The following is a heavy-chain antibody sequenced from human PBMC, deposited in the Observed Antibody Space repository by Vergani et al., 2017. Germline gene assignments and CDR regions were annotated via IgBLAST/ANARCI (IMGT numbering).Heavy chain of an antibody. CDR1: GGTFSSYA. V-gene: IGHV1-69*11. J-gene: IGHJ6*03. CDR2: IIPILGTA. D-gene: IGHD3-3*01. Sequence: QVQLVQSGAEVKKPGSSVKVSCKASGGTFSSYAISWVRQAPGQGLEWMGRIIPILGTANYAQKFQGRVTITADESTSTAYMELSSLRSEDTAVYYCARDAEKLVPTFGTICGVAPHYYYMDVWGKGTTVTVSS. CDR3: ARDAEKLVPTFGTICGVAPHYYYMDV.